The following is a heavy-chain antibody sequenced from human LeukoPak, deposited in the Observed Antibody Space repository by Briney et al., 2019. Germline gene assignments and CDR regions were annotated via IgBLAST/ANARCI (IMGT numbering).Heavy chain of an antibody. Sequence: SETLSLTCAVHGGSFSGYYWSWIRQPPGKGLEWIGEINHSGSTNYNPSLKSRVTISVDTSKNQFSLKLSSVTAADTAVYYCARGRGRRGTIDYWGQGTLVTVSS. D-gene: IGHD5-12*01. CDR2: INHSGST. CDR3: ARGRGRRGTIDY. CDR1: GGSFSGYY. J-gene: IGHJ4*02. V-gene: IGHV4-34*01.